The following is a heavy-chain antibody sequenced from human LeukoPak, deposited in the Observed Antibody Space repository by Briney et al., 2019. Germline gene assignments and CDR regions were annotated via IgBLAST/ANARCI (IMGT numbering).Heavy chain of an antibody. J-gene: IGHJ4*02. CDR3: ARFAEMVIGLDY. CDR1: GDSVSTSSAA. Sequence: SETLSLTCAISGDSVSTSSAAWNWIRQSPSRGLEWLGRTYYRSKWYNDYVVSVKSRIIINPDTSKNQFSLQVNSVTPEDTAVYYCARFAEMVIGLDYWGQGTLVTVSS. CDR2: TYYRSKWYN. V-gene: IGHV6-1*01. D-gene: IGHD3-22*01.